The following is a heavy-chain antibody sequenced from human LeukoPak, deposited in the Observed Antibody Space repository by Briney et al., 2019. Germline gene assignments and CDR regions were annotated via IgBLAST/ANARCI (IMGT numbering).Heavy chain of an antibody. J-gene: IGHJ3*02. CDR2: INAGNGNT. V-gene: IGHV1-3*01. D-gene: IGHD2-21*02. CDR1: GYTFTSYG. CDR3: ASYSAYCGGDCYPAPDAFDI. Sequence: ASVKLSCKTSGYTFTSYGMRWVRQAPGQRLEWMGWINAGNGNTKYSQKFQGRVNIARDTSASTAYMELSSLRSEDTAVYYCASYSAYCGGDCYPAPDAFDIWGQGTMVTVSS.